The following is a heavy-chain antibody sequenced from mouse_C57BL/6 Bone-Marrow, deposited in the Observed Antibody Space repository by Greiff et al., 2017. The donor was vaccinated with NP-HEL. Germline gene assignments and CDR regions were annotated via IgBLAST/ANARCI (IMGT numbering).Heavy chain of an antibody. CDR1: GFTFSDYY. CDR3: ARPTTVVATPFAY. CDR2: ISNGGGST. V-gene: IGHV5-12*01. Sequence: EVQVVESGGGLVQPGGSLKLSCAASGFTFSDYYMYWVRQTPEKRLEWVAYISNGGGSTYYPDTVKGRFTLSRDNAKNTLYLQMSRLKSEDTAMYYCARPTTVVATPFAYWGQGTLVTVSA. J-gene: IGHJ3*01. D-gene: IGHD1-1*01.